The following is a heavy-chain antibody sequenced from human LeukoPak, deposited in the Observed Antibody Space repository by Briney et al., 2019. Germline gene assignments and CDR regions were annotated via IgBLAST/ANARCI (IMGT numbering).Heavy chain of an antibody. Sequence: GGSLRLSCAASGFTFSDYYMSWVRQAPGKGLEWVANIKQDGSEKYYVDSVKGRFTISRDNAKNSLYLQMNSLRAEDTAVYYCAREVGVKGITMVRGADWFDPWGQGTLVTVSS. CDR1: GFTFSDYY. CDR2: IKQDGSEK. D-gene: IGHD3-10*01. J-gene: IGHJ5*02. CDR3: AREVGVKGITMVRGADWFDP. V-gene: IGHV3-7*01.